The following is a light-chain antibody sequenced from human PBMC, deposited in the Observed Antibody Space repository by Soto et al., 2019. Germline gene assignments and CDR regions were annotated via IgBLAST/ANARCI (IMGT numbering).Light chain of an antibody. Sequence: EIVMTQSPVTQSVSPGERATLSCRASQSVGSNLAWYQQKPGQAPSLLIYDASTRATGIPARFSGSGSGAEVTLTISSLQSEDFAIYYCQQYNDWPLTFGQGTRLEIK. CDR3: QQYNDWPLT. CDR2: DAS. V-gene: IGKV3-15*01. CDR1: QSVGSN. J-gene: IGKJ5*01.